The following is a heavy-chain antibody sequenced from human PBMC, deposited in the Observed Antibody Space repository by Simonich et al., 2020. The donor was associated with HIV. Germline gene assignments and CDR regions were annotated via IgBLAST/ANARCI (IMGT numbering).Heavy chain of an antibody. J-gene: IGHJ4*02. CDR1: GFTFDDYA. D-gene: IGHD6-6*01. V-gene: IGHV3-9*03. CDR2: ISGNRGSI. CDR3: AKDRYSSSSGSFDY. Sequence: EVQLVESGGGLVQPGRSLRLSCAASGFTFDDYAMHWVRQAPVRGLGGVSGISGNRGSIGYADSVKGRFTIARDNAKNSLYLQMNSLRAEDMALYYCAKDRYSSSSGSFDYWGQGTLVTVSS.